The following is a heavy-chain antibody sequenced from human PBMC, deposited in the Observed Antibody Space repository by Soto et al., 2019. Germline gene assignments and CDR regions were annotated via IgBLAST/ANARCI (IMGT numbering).Heavy chain of an antibody. CDR2: IYYSGST. CDR3: ARDLGHYYDSPGHFDY. J-gene: IGHJ4*02. Sequence: QVQLQESGPGLVKPSQTLSLTCTVSGGSISSSGYYWSWIRQLPGKGLEWIGYIYYSGSTYYNPSLNSRVTISVDTSKNQFSLKLSSVTAADTAVYYCARDLGHYYDSPGHFDYWGQGSLVNVSS. CDR1: GGSISSSGYY. V-gene: IGHV4-31*03. D-gene: IGHD3-22*01.